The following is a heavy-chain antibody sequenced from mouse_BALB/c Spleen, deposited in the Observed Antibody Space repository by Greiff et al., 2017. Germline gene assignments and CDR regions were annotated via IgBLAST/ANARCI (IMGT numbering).Heavy chain of an antibody. CDR2: ISNGGSYT. D-gene: IGHD2-10*02. V-gene: IGHV5-6-4*01. Sequence: EVKLQESGGGLVKPGGSLKLSCAASGFTFSSYTMSWVRQTPEKRLEWVATISNGGSYTYYPDSVKGRFTISRDNAKNTLYLQMSSLKSEDTAMYYCTRVYEGFAYWGQGTLVTVSA. CDR3: TRVYEGFAY. CDR1: GFTFSSYT. J-gene: IGHJ3*01.